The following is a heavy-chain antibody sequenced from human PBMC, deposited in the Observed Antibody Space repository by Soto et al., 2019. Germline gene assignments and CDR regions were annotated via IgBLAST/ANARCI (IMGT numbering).Heavy chain of an antibody. J-gene: IGHJ4*02. CDR1: GGTFSSYT. D-gene: IGHD1-26*01. Sequence: VQLVQSGAEVKKPGSSVKVSCKASGGTFSSYTISWVRQAPGQGLEWMGRIIPILGIANYAQKFQGRVTITADKSTSTAYMELSSLRSEDTAVYYCATNPLVGAALDYWGQGTLVTVSS. CDR3: ATNPLVGAALDY. CDR2: IIPILGIA. V-gene: IGHV1-69*02.